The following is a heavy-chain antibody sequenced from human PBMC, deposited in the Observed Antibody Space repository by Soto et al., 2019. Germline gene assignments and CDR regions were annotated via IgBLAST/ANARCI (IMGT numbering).Heavy chain of an antibody. J-gene: IGHJ4*02. CDR3: AKRAYCTSTTSLHSFDX. CDR1: GFTFSIYD. Sequence: GGSLRLSCAASGFTFSIYDMSWVRQPPGKGLEWVATISCSGRDTYYAYFVKVRINTSIDNAKNTLYLQMNSLRAEDTAQYYCAKRAYCTSTTSLHSFDXWGRGTLVTVSX. D-gene: IGHD2-2*01. CDR2: ISCSGRDT. V-gene: IGHV3-23*01.